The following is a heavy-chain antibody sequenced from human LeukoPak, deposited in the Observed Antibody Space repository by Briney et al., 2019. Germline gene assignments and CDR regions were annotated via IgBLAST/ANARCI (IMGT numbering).Heavy chain of an antibody. D-gene: IGHD3-10*01. Sequence: ASVKVSCKASGYTFTNYAIHWVRQAPGQRLEWMGWINAGNDNTKYSQKFQGRVTITRDTPASTVYMELSSLRSEDTAVYYCTRGLLWFGELSPPGYRGQGTLITVSS. V-gene: IGHV1-3*01. CDR3: TRGLLWFGELSPPGY. CDR2: INAGNDNT. J-gene: IGHJ4*02. CDR1: GYTFTNYA.